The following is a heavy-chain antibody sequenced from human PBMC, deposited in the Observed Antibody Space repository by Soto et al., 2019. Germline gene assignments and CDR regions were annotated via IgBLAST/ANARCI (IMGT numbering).Heavy chain of an antibody. V-gene: IGHV6-1*01. J-gene: IGHJ3*02. CDR1: GDSVSSNGAV. Sequence: SQTLSLTCAISGDSVSSNGAVWNWIRQSPSRGLEWLGRTYYRSKWYNDYAVSVKSRITINPDTSKNQFSLQLNSVTPEDTAVYYCARERAVAPSGAFDIWGQGTMVTVSS. CDR3: ARERAVAPSGAFDI. D-gene: IGHD6-19*01. CDR2: TYYRSKWYN.